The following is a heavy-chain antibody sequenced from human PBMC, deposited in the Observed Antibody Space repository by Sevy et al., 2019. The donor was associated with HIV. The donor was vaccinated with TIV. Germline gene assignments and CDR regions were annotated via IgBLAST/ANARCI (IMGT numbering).Heavy chain of an antibody. CDR2: IKSEGSST. V-gene: IGHV3-74*01. Sequence: GGYLRLSCAASGFSFSSYWMSWVRQAPGKGLEWVSRIKSEGSSTSYADSVKGRFTISRDNAKNTLYLQMNSLRADDMALYYCARDRSGIDHISDNWFDPWGQGTPVTVSS. CDR1: GFSFSSYW. CDR3: ARDRSGIDHISDNWFDP. D-gene: IGHD1-26*01. J-gene: IGHJ5*02.